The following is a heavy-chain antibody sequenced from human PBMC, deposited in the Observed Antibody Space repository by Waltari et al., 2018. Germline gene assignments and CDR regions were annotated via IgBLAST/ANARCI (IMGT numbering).Heavy chain of an antibody. J-gene: IGHJ4*02. CDR2: NSAYNGNT. V-gene: IGHV1-18*01. D-gene: IGHD1-26*01. Sequence: QVQLVQSGAEVKKPGASVKVSCKASGYTFTSYGISWVRQAPGQGLEWMGCNSAYNGNTNYAQKLQGRVTMTTDTSTSTSYMGLRSLGSDDTAVYYCARDYAEWEPPDYWGQGTLVTVSS. CDR3: ARDYAEWEPPDY. CDR1: GYTFTSYG.